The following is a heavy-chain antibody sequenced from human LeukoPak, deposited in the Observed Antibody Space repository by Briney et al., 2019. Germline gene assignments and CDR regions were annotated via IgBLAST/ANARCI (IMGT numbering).Heavy chain of an antibody. D-gene: IGHD1-1*01. CDR3: ARDSPRTGP. V-gene: IGHV3-74*01. CDR2: IDGDGRIT. Sequence: GGSLRLSCAASVFTFCSYWMHWVRHVPGEGVVCVLHIDGDGRITHYGDSVKGRFTISRDNAKNILYLKMKSLGAEDTAVYYCARDSPRTGPWGWGILVTVSA. J-gene: IGHJ5*02. CDR1: VFTFCSYW.